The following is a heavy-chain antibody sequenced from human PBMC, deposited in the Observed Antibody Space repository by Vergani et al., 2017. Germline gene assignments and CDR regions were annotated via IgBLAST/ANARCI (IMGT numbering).Heavy chain of an antibody. J-gene: IGHJ4*02. V-gene: IGHV3-48*03. Sequence: EVQLVESGGGLVQPGGSLRLSCAASGFTFSSYEMNWVRQAPGKGLEWVSYISCSGSTIYYADSVKGRFTLSRDNAKNSLYLRMNSLRAEDTAVYYCARTRGSYFPDYGGQGTLVTVSS. CDR1: GFTFSSYE. D-gene: IGHD1-26*01. CDR3: ARTRGSYFPDY. CDR2: ISCSGSTI.